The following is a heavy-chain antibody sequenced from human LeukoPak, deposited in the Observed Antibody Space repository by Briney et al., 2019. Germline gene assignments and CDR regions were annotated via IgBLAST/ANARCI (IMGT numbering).Heavy chain of an antibody. CDR1: GYTFTSYY. J-gene: IGHJ6*02. V-gene: IGHV1-46*01. Sequence: GASVKVSCKASGYTFTSYYMHWVRQAPGQGLGWMGLINPSGGSTSYAQKFQGRVTMTRDTSTSTAYMELSSLRSEDTAVYYCARFPNTAMVMGLEYYYYGMDVWGQGTTVTVSS. CDR3: ARFPNTAMVMGLEYYYYGMDV. CDR2: INPSGGST. D-gene: IGHD5-18*01.